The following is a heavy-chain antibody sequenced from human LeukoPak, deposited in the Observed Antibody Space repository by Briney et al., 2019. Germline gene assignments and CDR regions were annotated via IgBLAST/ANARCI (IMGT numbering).Heavy chain of an antibody. V-gene: IGHV3-74*01. CDR1: GFTLSSYW. J-gene: IGHJ4*02. CDR3: ARAIGLDFDF. Sequence: PGGSLRLSCAASGFTLSSYWMHWVRRAPGKGLVWVSRINSDGSSTNYADSVKGRFTISRDNAKNTLYLQMNSLRAEDTAVYYCARAIGLDFDFWGQGTLVTVSS. D-gene: IGHD2/OR15-2a*01. CDR2: INSDGSST.